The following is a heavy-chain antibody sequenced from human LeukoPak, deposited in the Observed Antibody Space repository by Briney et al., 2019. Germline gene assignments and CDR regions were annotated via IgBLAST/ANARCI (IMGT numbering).Heavy chain of an antibody. CDR1: GGSISSDY. Sequence: SETLSLTCTVSGGSISSDYWQWIRQPPGKGLEGIGYIYNSVSNNYNPSLKSRVTISIDMSKNQFSLKLTSVTAADTAVYYCATRGYWGQGTLVTVSS. D-gene: IGHD3-10*01. V-gene: IGHV4-59*08. J-gene: IGHJ4*02. CDR3: ATRGY. CDR2: IYNSVSN.